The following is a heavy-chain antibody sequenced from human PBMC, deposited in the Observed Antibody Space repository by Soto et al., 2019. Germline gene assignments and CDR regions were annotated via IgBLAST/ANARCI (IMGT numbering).Heavy chain of an antibody. V-gene: IGHV1-18*01. CDR3: ARTRGYYVFPRIYYYAMDV. J-gene: IGHJ6*02. CDR1: GYTFTSYC. Sequence: ASVKVSCKASGYTFTSYCVSWVRQAPGQGLEWMGWISAYNGNTNYAQKLQGRVTMTTDTSTSTAYMELRSLRSDDTAVYYCARTRGYYVFPRIYYYAMDVWGQGTTVTVSS. D-gene: IGHD3-3*01. CDR2: ISAYNGNT.